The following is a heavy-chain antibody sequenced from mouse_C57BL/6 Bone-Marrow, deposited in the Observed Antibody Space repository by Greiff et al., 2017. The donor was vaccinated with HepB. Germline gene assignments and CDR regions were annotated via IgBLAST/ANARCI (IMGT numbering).Heavy chain of an antibody. CDR2: IHPNSGST. Sequence: QVQLQQPGAELVKPGASVKLSCKASGYTFTSYWMHWVKQRPGQGLEWIGMIHPNSGSTNYNEKFKSKATLTVDKSSSTAYMQLSSLTSEDSAVYYWARVYYYGSSFDYWGQGTTLTVSS. J-gene: IGHJ2*01. D-gene: IGHD1-1*01. V-gene: IGHV1-64*01. CDR3: ARVYYYGSSFDY. CDR1: GYTFTSYW.